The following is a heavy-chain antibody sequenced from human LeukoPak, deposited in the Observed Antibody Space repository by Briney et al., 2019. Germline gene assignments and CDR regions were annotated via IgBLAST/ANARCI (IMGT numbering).Heavy chain of an antibody. Sequence: ASVTVSCKASGYTFTGHYMHWVRQAPGQGLEWMGWINPNSGGTDYAQKFQGRVTVTGDTSISTAYMELSRLGSDDTAVYYCARDLGGNSFDYWGQGTLVTVSS. D-gene: IGHD4-23*01. J-gene: IGHJ4*02. CDR2: INPNSGGT. CDR1: GYTFTGHY. V-gene: IGHV1-2*02. CDR3: ARDLGGNSFDY.